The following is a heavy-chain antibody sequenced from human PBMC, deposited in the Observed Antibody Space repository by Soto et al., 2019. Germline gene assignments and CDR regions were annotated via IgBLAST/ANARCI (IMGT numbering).Heavy chain of an antibody. CDR3: AKGGRQWLVTSDFNY. J-gene: IGHJ4*02. V-gene: IGHV3-30*18. D-gene: IGHD6-19*01. Sequence: VQLVESGGGVVQPGRSLRLSCAASGFTFSDYAMHWVRQAPGKGLEWVAVVSHDGRNTHYADSVQGRFTISRDSSKNTGSREMTSLRAEDTAVYYCAKGGRQWLVTSDFNYWGQGALVTVSS. CDR2: VSHDGRNT. CDR1: GFTFSDYA.